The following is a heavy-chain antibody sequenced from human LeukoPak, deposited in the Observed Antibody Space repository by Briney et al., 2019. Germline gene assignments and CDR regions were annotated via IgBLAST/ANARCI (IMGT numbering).Heavy chain of an antibody. Sequence: SETLSLTCTVSGDSISSGDFYWSWIRQPAGKGLEWIGRIYTTGSTNYNPSLKSRVTISVDTSKNQFSLKPSSVTAADTAVYYCARGPYYYDGSGAFDIWGQGTMVTVSS. CDR2: IYTTGST. CDR3: ARGPYYYDGSGAFDI. J-gene: IGHJ3*02. V-gene: IGHV4-61*02. CDR1: GDSISSGDFY. D-gene: IGHD3-22*01.